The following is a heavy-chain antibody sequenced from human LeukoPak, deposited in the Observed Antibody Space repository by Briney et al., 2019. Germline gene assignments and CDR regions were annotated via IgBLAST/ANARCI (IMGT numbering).Heavy chain of an antibody. J-gene: IGHJ5*02. CDR3: ASFSYGSGSYTGYNWFDP. D-gene: IGHD3-10*01. V-gene: IGHV4-59*01. CDR2: IYYSGST. CDR1: GGSISSYY. Sequence: PSETLSLTCTVSGGSISSYYWSWVRQPPGKGLEWVGYIYYSGSTNYNPSLKSRVTISVDTSKNQFSLKLSSVTAADTAVYYCASFSYGSGSYTGYNWFDPWGQGTLVTVSS.